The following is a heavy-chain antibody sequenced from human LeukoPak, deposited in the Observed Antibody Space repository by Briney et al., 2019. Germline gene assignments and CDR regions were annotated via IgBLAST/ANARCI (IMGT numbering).Heavy chain of an antibody. V-gene: IGHV3-21*01. J-gene: IGHJ4*02. CDR3: AREGYYYDSSGYYLNMPFDY. D-gene: IGHD3-22*01. CDR1: GFTFSSYA. CDR2: ISSSSSYI. Sequence: PGGSLRLSRAASGFTFSSYAMSWVRQAPGKGLEWVSSISSSSSYIYYADSVKGRFTISRDNAKNSLYLQMNSLRAEDTAVYYCAREGYYYDSSGYYLNMPFDYWGQGTLVTVSS.